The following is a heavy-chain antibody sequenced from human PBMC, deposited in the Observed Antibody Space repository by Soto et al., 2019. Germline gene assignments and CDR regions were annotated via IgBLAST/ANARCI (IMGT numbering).Heavy chain of an antibody. CDR3: ARGTTVETGSY. Sequence: GGSLRLSCAASGFTFDDYAMHWVRQVLGKGLEWVSSISWNSGNIGYADSVKGRFTTSRDNAKNSLYLQMNSLRPDDTAVYYCARGTTVETGSYWGQGTLVTVSS. V-gene: IGHV3-9*01. J-gene: IGHJ4*02. D-gene: IGHD4-17*01. CDR1: GFTFDDYA. CDR2: ISWNSGNI.